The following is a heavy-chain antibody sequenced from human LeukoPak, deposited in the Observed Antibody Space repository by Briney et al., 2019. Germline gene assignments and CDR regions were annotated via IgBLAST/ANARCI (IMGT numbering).Heavy chain of an antibody. J-gene: IGHJ6*02. CDR1: GYTFTSYY. V-gene: IGHV1-46*01. CDR3: ARSQILAYCGGDCSATDYYYYGMDV. CDR2: INPSGGST. Sequence: ASVKVSCKASGYTFTSYYMHWVRQAPGQGLEWVGIINPSGGSTRYAQTFQGRVTMTRDTSTSTVYMELSSLRSEDTAVYYCARSQILAYCGGDCSATDYYYYGMDVWGQGTTVTVSS. D-gene: IGHD2-21*02.